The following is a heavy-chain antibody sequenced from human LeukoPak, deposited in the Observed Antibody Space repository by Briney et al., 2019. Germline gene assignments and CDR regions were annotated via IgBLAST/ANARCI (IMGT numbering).Heavy chain of an antibody. D-gene: IGHD5-24*01. J-gene: IGHJ4*02. V-gene: IGHV4-39*01. CDR3: ASQRDGYLFDY. Sequence: PSETLSLTCTVSGGSISSSSYYWGWIRQPPGKGLEWIGSIYHSGSTYYNPSLKSRVTISVDTSKNQFSLKLSSVTAADTAVYYCASQRDGYLFDYWGQGTLVTVSS. CDR2: IYHSGST. CDR1: GGSISSSSYY.